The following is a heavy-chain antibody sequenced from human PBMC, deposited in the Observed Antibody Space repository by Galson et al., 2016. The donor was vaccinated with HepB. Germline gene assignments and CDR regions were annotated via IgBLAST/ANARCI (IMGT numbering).Heavy chain of an antibody. V-gene: IGHV4-61*01. CDR1: GVSVSNDRLY. J-gene: IGHJ4*02. CDR2: YHYSGNT. CDR3: ARDNSGSYIDY. Sequence: ETLSLTCSISGVSVSNDRLYWSWIRQPPGKGLEWIGFYHYSGNTNYNASLKSRVTISFDTSKNQFSLKLRSVTAADTAVYYCARDNSGSYIDYWGQGILVTVSS. D-gene: IGHD1-26*01.